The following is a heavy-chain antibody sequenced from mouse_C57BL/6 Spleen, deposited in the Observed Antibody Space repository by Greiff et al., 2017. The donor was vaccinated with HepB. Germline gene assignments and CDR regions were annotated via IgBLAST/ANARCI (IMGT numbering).Heavy chain of an antibody. J-gene: IGHJ4*01. V-gene: IGHV1-75*01. CDR1: GYTFTDYY. Sequence: QVQLQQSGPELVKPGASVKISCKASGYTFTDYYINWVKQRPGQGLEWIGWIFPGSGSTYYNEKFKGKATLTVDKSSSTAYMLLRSLTSEDSAVYFCARHDYDEVLYYAMDYWGQGTSVTVSS. CDR3: ARHDYDEVLYYAMDY. CDR2: IFPGSGST. D-gene: IGHD2-4*01.